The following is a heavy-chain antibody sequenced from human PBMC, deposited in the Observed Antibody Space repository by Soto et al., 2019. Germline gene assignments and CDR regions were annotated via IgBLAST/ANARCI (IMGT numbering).Heavy chain of an antibody. D-gene: IGHD1-7*01. V-gene: IGHV4-4*02. J-gene: IGHJ4*02. CDR1: GGSFTSNNC. CDR2: IDRTGST. CDR3: ASRDPGTSVDY. Sequence: QVQLQESGPGLVKPSGTLSLTCAVSGGSFTSNNCWTWVRQPPGQGLEWIGEIDRTGSTNYNPSLKSRVTISLDKSENQFSLKVTSLTAADTAVYYCASRDPGTSVDYWGQGTLVTVSS.